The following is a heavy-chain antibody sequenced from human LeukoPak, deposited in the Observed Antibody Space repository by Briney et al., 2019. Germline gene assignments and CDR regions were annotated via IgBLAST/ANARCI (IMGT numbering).Heavy chain of an antibody. CDR2: IWYDGSNK. D-gene: IGHD3-22*01. V-gene: IGHV3-33*01. CDR3: ARDGLDSSGLRGYHFDY. CDR1: GFTFSSYG. Sequence: GRSLRLSCAASGFTFSSYGMHWVRQAPGKGLEWVAVIWYDGSNKYYADSVKGRFTISRDNSKNTLYLQMNSLRAEDTAVYYCARDGLDSSGLRGYHFDYWGQGTLVTVSS. J-gene: IGHJ4*02.